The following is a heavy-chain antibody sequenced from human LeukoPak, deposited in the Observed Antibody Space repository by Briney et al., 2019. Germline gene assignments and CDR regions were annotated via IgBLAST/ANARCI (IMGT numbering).Heavy chain of an antibody. CDR3: ARDFGILSGYADY. J-gene: IGHJ4*02. CDR2: ISYDGSYK. CDR1: GFNFSAYG. Sequence: GGSLRLSCAASGFNFSAYGMHWVRQAPGKGPEWVIVISYDGSYKYYADPVRGRFTISRDNSKNTLYLQMKNLRPEDTAVYYCARDFGILSGYADYWGQGTLVTVSS. D-gene: IGHD3-3*01. V-gene: IGHV3-30*03.